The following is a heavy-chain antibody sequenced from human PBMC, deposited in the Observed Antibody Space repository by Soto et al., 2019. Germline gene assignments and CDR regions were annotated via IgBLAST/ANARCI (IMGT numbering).Heavy chain of an antibody. V-gene: IGHV1-18*01. CDR2: VSGYNGET. CDR3: AKNGQPPYYYYGMDV. J-gene: IGHJ6*02. Sequence: QGQLVQSGPEVKKPGASVKVSCKASGYTFSRYGISWVRQAPGQGLEWMGWVSGYNGETKYAQKVQGRVTMTIDTSTYTAYMELRSPTSDETAKYYCAKNGQPPYYYYGMDVWGQGTTVTVSS. CDR1: GYTFSRYG. D-gene: IGHD2-8*01.